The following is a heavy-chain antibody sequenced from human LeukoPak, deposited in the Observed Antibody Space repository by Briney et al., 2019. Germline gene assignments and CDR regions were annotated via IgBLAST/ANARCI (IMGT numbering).Heavy chain of an antibody. J-gene: IGHJ4*02. D-gene: IGHD2-2*01. CDR3: ASSKHAQLVPAAMFYFDY. CDR1: GGSFSVYY. Sequence: PSETLSLTCAVYGGSFSVYYWSWIRQPPGKGLEWIGEINHSGSTNYNPSLKSRVTISVDTSKNQFSLKLSSVTAADTAVYYCASSKHAQLVPAAMFYFDYWGQGTLVTVSS. CDR2: INHSGST. V-gene: IGHV4-34*01.